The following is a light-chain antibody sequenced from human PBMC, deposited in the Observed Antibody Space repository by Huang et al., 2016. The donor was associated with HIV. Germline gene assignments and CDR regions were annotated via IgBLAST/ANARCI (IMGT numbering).Light chain of an antibody. CDR3: QQYNNWPPWT. CDR2: GAS. Sequence: EIVMTQSPGTLSVSPGERATLFCRTSQSVSSNLAWYRHQPGQAPRLLIYGASTRATGVPARFSGSGSGTEFTLTINSLQSEDFAVYYCQQYNNWPPWTFGQGTKVEIK. J-gene: IGKJ1*01. CDR1: QSVSSN. V-gene: IGKV3-15*01.